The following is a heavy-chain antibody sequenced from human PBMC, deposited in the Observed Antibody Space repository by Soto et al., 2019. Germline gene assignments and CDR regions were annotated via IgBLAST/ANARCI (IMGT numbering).Heavy chain of an antibody. J-gene: IGHJ4*02. D-gene: IGHD1-26*01. CDR3: ARDSGGRIVKTDFDY. CDR2: ISSSGSTI. V-gene: IGHV3-48*03. Sequence: GSLRLSCAASGFTFSSYEMNWVRQAPGKGLEWVSYISSSGSTIYYADSVKGRFTISRDNAKNSLYLQMNSLRAEDTAVYYCARDSGGRIVKTDFDYWGQGTLVTVSS. CDR1: GFTFSSYE.